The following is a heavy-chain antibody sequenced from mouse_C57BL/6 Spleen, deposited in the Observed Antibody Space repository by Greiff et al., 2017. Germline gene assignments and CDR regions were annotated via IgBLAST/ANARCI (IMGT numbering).Heavy chain of an antibody. V-gene: IGHV1-82*01. CDR2: IYPGDGDT. Sequence: QVQLQQSGPELVKPGASVKISCKASGYAFSSSWMNWVKQRPGTGLEWIGRIYPGDGDTNYNGKFKGKATLTADKSSSTAYMQLSSLTSEDSAVYFCARAAQATLYAMDYGGQGTSVTVSS. J-gene: IGHJ4*01. CDR1: GYAFSSSW. D-gene: IGHD3-2*02. CDR3: ARAAQATLYAMDY.